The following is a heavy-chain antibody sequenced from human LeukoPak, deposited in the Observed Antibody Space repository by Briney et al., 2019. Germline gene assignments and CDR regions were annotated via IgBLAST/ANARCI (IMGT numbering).Heavy chain of an antibody. Sequence: GGSLRLSCAASGFTFTDYDMHWVRQTTGKGLEWVSAIGTLSDTFYPDFVKGRFTISRENAKNSLYLQMNSLRAEDTAVYYCAKVAGMSILTPIDDWGQGTLVTVSS. V-gene: IGHV3-13*01. J-gene: IGHJ4*02. CDR2: IGTLSDT. CDR1: GFTFTDYD. D-gene: IGHD6-13*01. CDR3: AKVAGMSILTPIDD.